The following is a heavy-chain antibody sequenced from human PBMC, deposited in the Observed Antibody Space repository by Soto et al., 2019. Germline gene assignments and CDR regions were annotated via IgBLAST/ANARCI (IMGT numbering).Heavy chain of an antibody. CDR1: GFTFSTYG. CDR3: AKGLHYDFWSGYSHHFEY. V-gene: IGHV3-23*01. J-gene: IGHJ4*02. CDR2: TSGSGSAT. D-gene: IGHD3-3*01. Sequence: GGSLRLSCAASGFTFSTYGMTWVRQGAGKGLEWVSATSGSGSATYYADSVKGRFTISRDNLDNILYLQMNSLRAEDTAIYYCAKGLHYDFWSGYSHHFEYWGQGTQVTVLL.